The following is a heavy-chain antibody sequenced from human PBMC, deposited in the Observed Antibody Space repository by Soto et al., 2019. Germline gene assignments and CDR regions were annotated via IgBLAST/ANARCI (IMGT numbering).Heavy chain of an antibody. Sequence: TSETLSLTCTVSGGSISSYYWSWIRQPPGKGLEWIGYIYYSGSTNYNPSLKSRVTISVDTSKNQFSLKLSSVTAADTAVYYCARFGGYCSSTSCLNWFDPWGQGTLVTVSS. D-gene: IGHD2-2*01. CDR3: ARFGGYCSSTSCLNWFDP. J-gene: IGHJ5*02. CDR2: IYYSGST. CDR1: GGSISSYY. V-gene: IGHV4-59*01.